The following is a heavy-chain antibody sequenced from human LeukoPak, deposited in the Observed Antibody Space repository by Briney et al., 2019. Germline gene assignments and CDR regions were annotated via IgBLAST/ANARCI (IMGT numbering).Heavy chain of an antibody. CDR1: GFTFSSYA. Sequence: GGSLRLSCAASGFTFSSYAMSWVRQAPGKGLEWVGRIKSKTDGGTTDYAAPVKGRFTISRDDSKNTLYLQMNSLKTEDTAVYYCTTGYIAVAGDYWGQGTLVTVSS. CDR3: TTGYIAVAGDY. V-gene: IGHV3-15*01. CDR2: IKSKTDGGTT. D-gene: IGHD6-19*01. J-gene: IGHJ4*02.